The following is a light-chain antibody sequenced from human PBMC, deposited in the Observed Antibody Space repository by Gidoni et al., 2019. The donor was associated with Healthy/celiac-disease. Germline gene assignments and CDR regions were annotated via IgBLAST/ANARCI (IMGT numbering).Light chain of an antibody. CDR1: QSISSY. CDR2: AAS. J-gene: IGKJ4*01. Sequence: DSQMTQSPSSLAASVGDRVTITCRSRQSISSYLNWYQQKPGKAPKLLISAASSLQSGVPSRSRGSGSATDFTLTISFLQPEDFATYYCQQSYSTLTFGGGPKVEIK. V-gene: IGKV1-39*01. CDR3: QQSYSTLT.